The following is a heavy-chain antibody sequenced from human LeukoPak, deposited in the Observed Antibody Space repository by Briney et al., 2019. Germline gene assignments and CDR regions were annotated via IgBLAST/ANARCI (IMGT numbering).Heavy chain of an antibody. CDR3: ARNHQSIVVVPAALDY. Sequence: SETLSLTCAVYGGSFSGYYWGWIRQPPGKGLEWIGEINHSGSTNYNPSLKSRVTISVDTSKNQFSLKLSSVTAADTAVYYCARNHQSIVVVPAALDYWGQGTLVTVSS. D-gene: IGHD2-2*01. CDR1: GGSFSGYY. V-gene: IGHV4-34*01. J-gene: IGHJ4*02. CDR2: INHSGST.